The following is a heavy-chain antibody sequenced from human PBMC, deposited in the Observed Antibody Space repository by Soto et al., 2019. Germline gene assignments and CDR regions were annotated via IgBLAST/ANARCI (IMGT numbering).Heavy chain of an antibody. J-gene: IGHJ4*02. Sequence: GGSLRLSCAASGFTFSSYAMSWVRQAPGKGLEWVSVISGSGGSTYYADSVKGRFTISRDNSKNTLYLQMNSLRAEDTAVYYCAKGFYYFGSGSYYTLDYWGQGTLVTVSS. CDR1: GFTFSSYA. V-gene: IGHV3-23*01. CDR2: ISGSGGST. CDR3: AKGFYYFGSGSYYTLDY. D-gene: IGHD3-10*01.